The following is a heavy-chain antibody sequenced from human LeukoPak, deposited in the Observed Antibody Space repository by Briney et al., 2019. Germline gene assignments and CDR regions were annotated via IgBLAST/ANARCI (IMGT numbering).Heavy chain of an antibody. Sequence: GGSLRLSCAASGFTFSDYAIHWVRQAPGKGLEWVGFIWYDGSNNYYADSVKGRFTISRDNSENMVYLHMYSLRAEDTAMYYCAKDAGLINGKYYFDYWGQGALVTVPS. CDR2: IWYDGSNN. CDR1: GFTFSDYA. V-gene: IGHV3-30*02. D-gene: IGHD3-10*01. CDR3: AKDAGLINGKYYFDY. J-gene: IGHJ4*02.